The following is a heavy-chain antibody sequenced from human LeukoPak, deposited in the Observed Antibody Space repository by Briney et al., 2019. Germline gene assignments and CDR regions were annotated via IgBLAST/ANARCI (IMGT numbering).Heavy chain of an antibody. CDR2: IKEDGREK. CDR1: GFTFSSSW. D-gene: IGHD3-10*01. Sequence: GGSLRLSCATSGFTFSSSWMSWVRQAPGKGLECVANIKEDGREKYYVDSVKGRFTISRDNAKNSLYLQMSSLRAEDTAVYYCARQGQTMVRGVPLLYGMDVWGQGTTVTVSS. CDR3: ARQGQTMVRGVPLLYGMDV. J-gene: IGHJ6*02. V-gene: IGHV3-7*01.